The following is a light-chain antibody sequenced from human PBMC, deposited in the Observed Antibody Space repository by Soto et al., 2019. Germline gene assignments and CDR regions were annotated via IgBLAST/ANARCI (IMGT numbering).Light chain of an antibody. Sequence: EIVLTQSPGTLSLSPGERATLSCRASQSVSSSYLAWYQQKPGQAPRLLIYDASSRATGIPDRFSGSGSGTDFTLTISSLEPEDFAVYYCQQCNNWPQWTFGQGTKVDIK. CDR2: DAS. CDR1: QSVSSSY. V-gene: IGKV3D-20*02. J-gene: IGKJ1*01. CDR3: QQCNNWPQWT.